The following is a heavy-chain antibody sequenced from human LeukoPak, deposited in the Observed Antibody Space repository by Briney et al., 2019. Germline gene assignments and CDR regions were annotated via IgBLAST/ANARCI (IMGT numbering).Heavy chain of an antibody. J-gene: IGHJ3*02. Sequence: GASVKVSCKASGYTFTGYYMHWVRQAPGQGLEWVGRIDPKTGGTKYAQKFQGRVTMTRDTSSSTDYMDLRSLRSDDTAVYFCTVLSDGDAFDIWGQGTLVTVSS. V-gene: IGHV1-2*06. CDR3: TVLSDGDAFDI. CDR2: IDPKTGGT. CDR1: GYTFTGYY. D-gene: IGHD6-6*01.